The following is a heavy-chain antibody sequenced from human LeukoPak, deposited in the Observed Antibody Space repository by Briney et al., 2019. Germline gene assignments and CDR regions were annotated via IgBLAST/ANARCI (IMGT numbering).Heavy chain of an antibody. CDR3: TRNDSPDY. D-gene: IGHD3-22*01. CDR1: GVSVGSGDYF. J-gene: IGHJ4*02. CDR2: IYFSGST. V-gene: IGHV4-30-4*08. Sequence: PSQTLSLTCTVSGVSVGSGDYFWSWIRQPPGKGLEWIGYIYFSGSTDSNPSLESRVTVSIDTSKNQFSLKLRSATAADTAVYYCTRNDSPDYWGQGLLVTVPS.